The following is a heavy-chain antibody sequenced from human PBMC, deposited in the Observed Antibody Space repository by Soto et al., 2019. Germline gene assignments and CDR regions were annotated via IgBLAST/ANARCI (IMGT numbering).Heavy chain of an antibody. CDR1: GGSISSSSYY. V-gene: IGHV4-39*01. CDR3: ARHFYNYYYYYYGMDV. J-gene: IGHJ6*02. D-gene: IGHD1-20*01. Sequence: SETLSFTCTVSGGSISSSSYYWGWIRQPPGKGLEWIGSIYYSGSTYYNPSLKSRVTISVDTSKNQFSLKLSSVTAADTAVYYCARHFYNYYYYYYGMDVWGQGTTVTVSS. CDR2: IYYSGST.